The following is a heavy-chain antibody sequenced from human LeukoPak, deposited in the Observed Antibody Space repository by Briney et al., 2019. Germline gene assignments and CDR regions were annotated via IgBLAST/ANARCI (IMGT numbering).Heavy chain of an antibody. CDR1: GDSMSSYY. Sequence: SETLSLTCTVSGDSMSSYYWSWIRQPPGKGLEWIGHIYYSGSTDYNPSLKSRPTISVDTSKNQFSLQLSSVTAADTAVYFCARQNSGARLNVWGQGTTVTVSS. D-gene: IGHD6-25*01. CDR2: IYYSGST. V-gene: IGHV4-59*08. CDR3: ARQNSGARLNV. J-gene: IGHJ6*02.